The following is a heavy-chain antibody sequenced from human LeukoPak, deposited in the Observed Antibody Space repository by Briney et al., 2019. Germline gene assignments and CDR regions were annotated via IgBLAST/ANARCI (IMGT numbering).Heavy chain of an antibody. J-gene: IGHJ4*02. CDR2: VYYDGTS. CDR1: GGSINSHSYY. V-gene: IGHV4-39*01. CDR3: VRHISTNTGYFDS. Sequence: SETLSLTCTVSGGSINSHSYYWGWIRQPPGKGLEWIGSVYYDGTSYSNPSLKTRVGVFVDTSRAQCSLDLDFVTAADTALYYCVRHISTNTGYFDSCGQGTLVSVSS. D-gene: IGHD5-24*01.